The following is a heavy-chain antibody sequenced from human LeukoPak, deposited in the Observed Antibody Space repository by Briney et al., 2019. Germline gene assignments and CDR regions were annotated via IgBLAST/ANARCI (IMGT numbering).Heavy chain of an antibody. Sequence: ASVKVSCKASGDIFTTYGISWVRQAPGQGLEWMGWISAYSGKTNYTQKLQGRVTMTTDTSTSTAYMELRSLRSDDTAVYYCVTVGGTTYFDHWGQGTLVTVSS. CDR2: ISAYSGKT. D-gene: IGHD1-7*01. V-gene: IGHV1-18*01. J-gene: IGHJ4*02. CDR3: VTVGGTTYFDH. CDR1: GDIFTTYG.